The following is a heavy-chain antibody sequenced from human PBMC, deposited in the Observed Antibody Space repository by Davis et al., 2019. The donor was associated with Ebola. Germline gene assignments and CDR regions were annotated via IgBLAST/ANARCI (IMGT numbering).Heavy chain of an antibody. V-gene: IGHV4-39*01. CDR2: IYYSENT. J-gene: IGHJ4*02. Sequence: MPGGSLRLSCTVSGGSVNSSSYYWGWIRQPPGKGLKWIGSIYYSENTYYNPSLKSRVTISVDTSKNQFSLKLSSVTAADTAVYYCARHVPQYYYDSSGYSTRPDYFDYWGQGTLVTVSS. CDR3: ARHVPQYYYDSSGYSTRPDYFDY. CDR1: GGSVNSSSYY. D-gene: IGHD3-22*01.